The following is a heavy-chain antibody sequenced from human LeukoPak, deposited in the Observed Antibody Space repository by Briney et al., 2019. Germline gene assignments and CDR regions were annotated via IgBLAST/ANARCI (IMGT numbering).Heavy chain of an antibody. V-gene: IGHV3-7*01. CDR1: GFTFRSYW. CDR3: ARDQGFSYYFYYMDV. Sequence: GGSLRLSCAASGFTFRSYWMSWVRQAPGKGLELVANINQDGSEKYYVDSVKGRLTISRDNAKNSLYLQMNSLRAEDTAVYYCARDQGFSYYFYYMDVWGKGTTVTVSS. CDR2: INQDGSEK. D-gene: IGHD3-3*01. J-gene: IGHJ6*03.